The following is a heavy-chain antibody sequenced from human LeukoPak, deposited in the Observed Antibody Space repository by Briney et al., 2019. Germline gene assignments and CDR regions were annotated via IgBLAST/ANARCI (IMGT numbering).Heavy chain of an antibody. J-gene: IGHJ4*02. D-gene: IGHD3-3*01. CDR1: GFTFDDYA. CDR2: INWNGGRI. Sequence: GGSLRLSCAASGFTFDDYAMHWVRQAPGKGLEWVSGINWNGGRIRYADSVRGRFTISRDNGKNSLYLQMNSLRAEDTALYYCAKEISWSGGGLDCWGQGTLVTVSS. V-gene: IGHV3-9*01. CDR3: AKEISWSGGGLDC.